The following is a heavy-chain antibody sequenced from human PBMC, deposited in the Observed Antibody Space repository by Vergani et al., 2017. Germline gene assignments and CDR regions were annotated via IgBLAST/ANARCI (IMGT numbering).Heavy chain of an antibody. D-gene: IGHD4-23*01. CDR2: ISSSGTYI. V-gene: IGHV3-21*01. Sequence: EVQLVESGGGLVKPGGSLRLSCAASGFIFSTYSMNWVRQAPGKGLEWVSSISSSGTYIYYADSVKGRFTISRDNAKNSLYLQVNSLRAEDTAVYYCAREGQPTMTTVVTGVDSWGQGTLVTVSS. CDR3: AREGQPTMTTVVTGVDS. CDR1: GFIFSTYS. J-gene: IGHJ4*02.